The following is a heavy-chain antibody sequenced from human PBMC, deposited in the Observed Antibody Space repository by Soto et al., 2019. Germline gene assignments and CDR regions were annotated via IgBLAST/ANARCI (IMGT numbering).Heavy chain of an antibody. Sequence: EVQLVESGGGLVKPGGSLRLSCAASGFTFSSYSMNWVRQAPGKGLEWVSSISRSSSYIYYADSVKGRFTISRDNAKNSLYLQMNSLRADDMAVYYCARDEYIVLISYYMDVWGKGTTVTVSS. D-gene: IGHD2-8*01. J-gene: IGHJ6*03. CDR1: GFTFSSYS. CDR3: ARDEYIVLISYYMDV. CDR2: ISRSSSYI. V-gene: IGHV3-21*01.